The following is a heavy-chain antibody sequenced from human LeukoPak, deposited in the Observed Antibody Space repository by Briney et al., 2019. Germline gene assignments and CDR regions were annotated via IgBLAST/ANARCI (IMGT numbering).Heavy chain of an antibody. Sequence: ASVKVSCKASGYTFTGYNIHWVRQAPGQGLERMGWINPRNGDTKYPPKFQGRVTMTRDTSISTAYMELSRLSFDDTAIYYCLRDVHNYNDDYWGQGSLVTVSS. V-gene: IGHV1-2*02. CDR1: GYTFTGYN. CDR3: LRDVHNYNDDY. J-gene: IGHJ4*02. CDR2: INPRNGDT. D-gene: IGHD1-1*01.